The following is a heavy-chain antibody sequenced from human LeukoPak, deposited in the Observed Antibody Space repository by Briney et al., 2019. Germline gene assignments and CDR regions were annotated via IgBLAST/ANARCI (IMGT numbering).Heavy chain of an antibody. J-gene: IGHJ4*02. Sequence: PSETLSLTCTVSGGSISSSSYYWGWIRQPPGKGLEWIGGIYYSGSTYYNPSLKSRVTISVGTSKNQFSLKLSSVTAADTAVYYCASKGATYSSSWYYFDYWGQGTLVTVSS. V-gene: IGHV4-39*01. CDR1: GGSISSSSYY. D-gene: IGHD6-13*01. CDR2: IYYSGST. CDR3: ASKGATYSSSWYYFDY.